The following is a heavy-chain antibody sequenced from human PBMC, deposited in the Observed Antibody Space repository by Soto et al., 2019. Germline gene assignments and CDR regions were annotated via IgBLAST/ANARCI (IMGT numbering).Heavy chain of an antibody. J-gene: IGHJ4*02. Sequence: EVQLVESGGGLIKPGGSLRLSCAASGFTFSNAWMNWVRQALGKGLEWVGRIKRITDGTTTDCAAPVTGRFTISRDDSENTLYLQMNSLKSEDTAVYYCTIGLYYGGGADYCGQGTLVTVSS. CDR1: GFTFSNAW. D-gene: IGHD2-21*01. CDR2: IKRITDGTTT. CDR3: TIGLYYGGGADY. V-gene: IGHV3-15*07.